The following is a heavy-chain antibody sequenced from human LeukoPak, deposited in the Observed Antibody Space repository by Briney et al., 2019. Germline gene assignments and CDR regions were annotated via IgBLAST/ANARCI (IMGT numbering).Heavy chain of an antibody. CDR1: GFTFTSYG. Sequence: GASVKVSCKASGFTFTSYGISWVRQAPGQGLEWMGLISAYNGNTNYAQKLQGRVTMTTDTSTSTAYMELRSLRSDDTAVYYCARYNGYSSGWYVPNPTFDYWGQGTLVTVSS. V-gene: IGHV1-18*04. D-gene: IGHD6-19*01. CDR3: ARYNGYSSGWYVPNPTFDY. J-gene: IGHJ4*02. CDR2: ISAYNGNT.